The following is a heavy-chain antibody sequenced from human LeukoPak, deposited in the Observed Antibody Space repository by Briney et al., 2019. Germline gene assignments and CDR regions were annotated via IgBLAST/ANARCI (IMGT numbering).Heavy chain of an antibody. Sequence: GGSLRLSCAASGFTFPTYDMSWVRQAPGKGLGWGSTISDSGHDTSYADSVKGRFTISRDNSKTTLSLQMSSLRAEDTALYYCATGEYYFDFWGQGTLVTVSS. V-gene: IGHV3-23*01. CDR2: ISDSGHDT. CDR1: GFTFPTYD. J-gene: IGHJ4*02. D-gene: IGHD3-16*01. CDR3: ATGEYYFDF.